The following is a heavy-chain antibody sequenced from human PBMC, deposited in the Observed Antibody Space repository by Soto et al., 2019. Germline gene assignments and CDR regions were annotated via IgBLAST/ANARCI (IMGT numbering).Heavy chain of an antibody. V-gene: IGHV1-18*04. Sequence: ASVKVSCKASGYTFTRYGISWVRQAPGRGLEWMGWISGYNGNTNHAQKLQGRVTMTTDTSTSTAYMELRSLRSDDTAVYYCARDRFGVTSDYGMDVWGQGTTVTVSS. D-gene: IGHD3-16*01. CDR1: GYTFTRYG. J-gene: IGHJ6*02. CDR3: ARDRFGVTSDYGMDV. CDR2: ISGYNGNT.